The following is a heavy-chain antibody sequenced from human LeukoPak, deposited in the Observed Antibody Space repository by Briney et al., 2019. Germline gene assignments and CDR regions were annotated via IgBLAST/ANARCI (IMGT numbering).Heavy chain of an antibody. CDR1: AYTFTGYF. Sequence: ASVKVSCKASAYTFTGYFLHWVRQAPGQGLEWMGWINPNSGGTDYAQKFQGRVTMTRDTSISTAYMELSSLRSDDTAVYYCARVDTSTWDPFDSWGQGTLITVSS. CDR3: ARVDTSTWDPFDS. D-gene: IGHD6-13*01. CDR2: INPNSGGT. V-gene: IGHV1-2*02. J-gene: IGHJ4*02.